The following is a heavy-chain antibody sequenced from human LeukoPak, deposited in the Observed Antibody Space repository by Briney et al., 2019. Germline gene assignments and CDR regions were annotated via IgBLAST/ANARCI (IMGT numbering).Heavy chain of an antibody. V-gene: IGHV4-39*07. CDR3: ARAVRYKYDSSGYSDGHYGSDV. D-gene: IGHD3-22*01. CDR2: IYYSGST. CDR1: GGSISSNNYF. Sequence: SETLSLTCTVSGGSISSNNYFWGWIRQPPGTGLEWIGSIYYSGSTYYNPSLKSRVLMSVDTSKNQFSLKLSSVTAADTAVYYCARAVRYKYDSSGYSDGHYGSDVWGQGTTVTVSS. J-gene: IGHJ6*02.